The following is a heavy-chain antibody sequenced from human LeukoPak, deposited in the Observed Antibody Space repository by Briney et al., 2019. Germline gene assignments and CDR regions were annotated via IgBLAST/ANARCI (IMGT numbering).Heavy chain of an antibody. V-gene: IGHV4-34*01. D-gene: IGHD3-3*01. CDR2: INHSGST. J-gene: IGHJ3*02. CDR1: GGSFSGYY. CDR3: ARVPSITIFGVVTFGAFDI. Sequence: SETLSLTCAVYGGSFSGYYWSWIRQPPGKGLEWIGEINHSGSTNYNPSLKSRVTISVDTSKNQFSLKLSSVTAADTAVYYCARVPSITIFGVVTFGAFDIWGQGTMVTVSS.